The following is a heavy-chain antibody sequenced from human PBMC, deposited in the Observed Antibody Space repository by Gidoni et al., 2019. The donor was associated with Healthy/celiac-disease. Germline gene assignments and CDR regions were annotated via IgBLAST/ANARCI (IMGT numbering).Heavy chain of an antibody. V-gene: IGHV3-21*01. D-gene: IGHD3-22*01. Sequence: EVQLVESGGGLVKPGGSLRLSCAASGFTFSSYSMNWVRQAPGKGLEWVSSISSSSSYIYYADSVKGRFTISRDNAKNSLYLQMNSLRAEDTAVYYCASSFLYYYDSKDAFDIWGQGTMVTVSS. J-gene: IGHJ3*02. CDR3: ASSFLYYYDSKDAFDI. CDR2: ISSSSSYI. CDR1: GFTFSSYS.